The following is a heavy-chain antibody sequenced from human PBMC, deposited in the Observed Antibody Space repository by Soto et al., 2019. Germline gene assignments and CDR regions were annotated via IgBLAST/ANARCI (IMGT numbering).Heavy chain of an antibody. CDR3: APSGGYYDILSGYRGDLGAFDI. V-gene: IGHV2-5*01. J-gene: IGHJ3*02. CDR2: IYWNDDK. D-gene: IGHD3-9*01. Sequence: SGPTLVNPTHTLTLTCTFSGFSLSTSGVGVGWIRQPPGKALEWLALIYWNDDKRYSPSLKSRLTITKDTSKNQVVLTMTNMEPVDTATYYCAPSGGYYDILSGYRGDLGAFDIWGQGTMVTVSS. CDR1: GFSLSTSGVG.